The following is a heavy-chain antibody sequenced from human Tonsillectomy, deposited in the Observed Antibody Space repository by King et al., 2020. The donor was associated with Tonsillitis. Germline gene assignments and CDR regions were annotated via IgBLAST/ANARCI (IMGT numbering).Heavy chain of an antibody. CDR2: IYTSGST. J-gene: IGHJ3*02. CDR1: GGSISSGSYY. D-gene: IGHD3-3*01. V-gene: IGHV4-61*02. CDR3: ARETTWYYDFWSGYLGYDAFDI. Sequence: QLQESGTGLVKPSQTLSLTCTVSGGSISSGSYYWSWIRQPAGKGLEWIGRIYTSGSTNYNPSLKSRVTMSVDTSKNQFSLKLSSVTAADTAVYYCARETTWYYDFWSGYLGYDAFDIWGQGTMVTVSS.